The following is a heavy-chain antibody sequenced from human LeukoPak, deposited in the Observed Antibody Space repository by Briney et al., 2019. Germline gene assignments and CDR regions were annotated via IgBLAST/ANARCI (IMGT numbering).Heavy chain of an antibody. CDR2: INHSGST. CDR3: AGKYYDFWSGSDY. Sequence: SETLSLTCAVYGGSFSGYYWSWIRQPPGKGLEWIGEINHSGSTNYNPSLKSRVTISVDTSKNQFSLKLSSVTAADTSVYYCAGKYYDFWSGSDYWGQGTLVTVAS. V-gene: IGHV4-34*01. CDR1: GGSFSGYY. J-gene: IGHJ4*02. D-gene: IGHD3-3*01.